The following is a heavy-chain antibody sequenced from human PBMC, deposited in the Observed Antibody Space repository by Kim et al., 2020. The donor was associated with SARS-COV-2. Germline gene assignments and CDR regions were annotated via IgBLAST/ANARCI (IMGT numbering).Heavy chain of an antibody. CDR2: IYYSGST. CDR3: ARDGRSSSWYDYYYYYGMDV. Sequence: SETLSLTCTVSGGSISSYYWSWIRQPPGKGLEWIGYIYYSGSTNYNPSLKSRVTISVDTSKNQFSLKLSSVTAADTAVYYCARDGRSSSWYDYYYYYGMDVWGQGTTVTVSS. CDR1: GGSISSYY. V-gene: IGHV4-59*01. D-gene: IGHD6-13*01. J-gene: IGHJ6*02.